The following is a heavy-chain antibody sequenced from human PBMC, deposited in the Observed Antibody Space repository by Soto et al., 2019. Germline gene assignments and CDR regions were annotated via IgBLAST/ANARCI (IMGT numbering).Heavy chain of an antibody. V-gene: IGHV1-8*01. Sequence: ASVKVSCKASGYTFTSYDINWVRQATGQGLEWMGWMNPSSGNTGYAQKFQGRVTMTRNTSISTAYMELSSLRSEDTAVYYCARDVGIVVVVAGMDVWGQGTTVTVSS. CDR2: MNPSSGNT. CDR1: GYTFTSYD. CDR3: ARDVGIVVVVAGMDV. D-gene: IGHD2-15*01. J-gene: IGHJ6*02.